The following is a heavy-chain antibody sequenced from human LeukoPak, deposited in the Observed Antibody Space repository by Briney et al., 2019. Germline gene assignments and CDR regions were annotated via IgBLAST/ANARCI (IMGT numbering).Heavy chain of an antibody. J-gene: IGHJ5*02. Sequence: PSETLSLTCTVSGGSISSSSYYWGWIRQPPGKGLEWIGSIYYSGSTYYNPSLKSRVTISVDTSKNQFSLKLSSVTAADTAVYYCARQRCNGGSCYRPALRWFDPWGQGTLVTVSS. V-gene: IGHV4-39*01. CDR3: ARQRCNGGSCYRPALRWFDP. D-gene: IGHD2-15*01. CDR1: GGSISSSSYY. CDR2: IYYSGST.